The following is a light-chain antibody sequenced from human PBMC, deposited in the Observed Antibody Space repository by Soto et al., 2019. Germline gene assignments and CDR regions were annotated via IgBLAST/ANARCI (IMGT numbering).Light chain of an antibody. V-gene: IGKV3-15*01. CDR1: QNVSSN. CDR2: GAS. Sequence: ETVMTQSAATLSVSPGERATLSCRASQNVSSNLAWYQQKPGQAPRLLIYGASTRVTGIPARFSGSGSGTEFTLTISSLQSEDFAVYYCQQYNNWPRTFGQGTKVEIK. CDR3: QQYNNWPRT. J-gene: IGKJ1*01.